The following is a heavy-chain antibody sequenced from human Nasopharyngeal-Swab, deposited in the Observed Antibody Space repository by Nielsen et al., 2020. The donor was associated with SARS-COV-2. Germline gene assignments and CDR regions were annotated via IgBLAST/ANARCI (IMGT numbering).Heavy chain of an antibody. V-gene: IGHV3-30*03. CDR2: ISYDGCNK. Sequence: GGSLRLSCAASGFTFSSYGMHWVRQAPGKGLECVAVISYDGCNKYHADSVRGRFTISRDDSENTLYLQMNSLRPEDTAVYYCARGGMVGATTYGWFDPWGQGTLVTVSS. D-gene: IGHD1-26*01. CDR3: ARGGMVGATTYGWFDP. CDR1: GFTFSSYG. J-gene: IGHJ5*02.